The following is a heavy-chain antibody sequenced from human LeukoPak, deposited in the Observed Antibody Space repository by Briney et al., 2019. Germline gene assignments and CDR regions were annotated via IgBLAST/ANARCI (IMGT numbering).Heavy chain of an antibody. CDR1: EFTFSSYG. CDR2: ISGTGDST. V-gene: IGHV3-23*01. D-gene: IGHD1-14*01. Sequence: GGSLRLSCAASEFTFSSYGTSWVRQAPGKGLEWVSGISGTGDSTYYADSVKGRFTISRDNSRNTLYLQMNSLRAEDTAVYYCARNLYYFDYWGQGTLVTVSS. CDR3: ARNLYYFDY. J-gene: IGHJ4*02.